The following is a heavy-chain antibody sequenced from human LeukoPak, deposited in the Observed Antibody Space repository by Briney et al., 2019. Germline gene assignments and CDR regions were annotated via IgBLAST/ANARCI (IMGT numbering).Heavy chain of an antibody. CDR3: ATGPDSEFYYYYYMDV. CDR2: ISGSAGNT. Sequence: PGGSLILSCVVSGFTSRNYAITWVRQAPGKWLEWVSAISGSAGNTYFADSVEGRFTISRDNFINTVYLQMNSLRVEDTALYYCATGPDSEFYYYYYMDVWGKGPTVTVSS. J-gene: IGHJ6*03. CDR1: GFTSRNYA. V-gene: IGHV3-23*01. D-gene: IGHD1-14*01.